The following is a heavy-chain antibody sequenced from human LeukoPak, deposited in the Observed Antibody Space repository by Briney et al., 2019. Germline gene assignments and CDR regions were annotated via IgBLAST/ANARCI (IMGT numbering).Heavy chain of an antibody. CDR2: FSYIGST. CDR1: GASVSSYY. CDR3: ARGPLDSGYTYFDY. D-gene: IGHD5-12*01. V-gene: IGHV4-59*02. Sequence: PSETLSLTCTVAGASVSSYYWSGIRQPPGKGPEWIGYFSYIGSTNYNPSLKSRVTISVDTSKNQFSLNLSSVTAADTAVYYCARGPLDSGYTYFDYWGQGTLVSVAS. J-gene: IGHJ4*02.